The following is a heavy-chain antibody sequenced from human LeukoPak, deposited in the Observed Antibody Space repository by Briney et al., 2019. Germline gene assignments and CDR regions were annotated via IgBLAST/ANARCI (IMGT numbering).Heavy chain of an antibody. CDR3: AKDMGNYYDSSGYHPYYFDY. CDR1: GFTFSSYA. V-gene: IGHV3-23*01. CDR2: ISASGGST. J-gene: IGHJ4*02. D-gene: IGHD3-22*01. Sequence: GGSLRLSCAASGFTFSSYAMSWVRQAPGKGLEWASAISASGGSTYYADSVKGRFTISRDNSKNTLYLQMNSLRAEDTAVYYCAKDMGNYYDSSGYHPYYFDYWGQGTLVTVSS.